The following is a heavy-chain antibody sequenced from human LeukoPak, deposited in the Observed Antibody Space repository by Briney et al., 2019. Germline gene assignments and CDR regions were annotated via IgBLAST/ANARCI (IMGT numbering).Heavy chain of an antibody. J-gene: IGHJ4*02. Sequence: PGGSLRLSCAASGFTFSSYAMSWVRQAPGKGLEWVSSISSSSSYIYYADSVKGRFTISRDNAKNSLYLQMNSLRAEDTAVYYCARGRVSGYYSIDYWGQGTLVTVSS. D-gene: IGHD3-22*01. CDR2: ISSSSSYI. CDR1: GFTFSSYA. V-gene: IGHV3-21*01. CDR3: ARGRVSGYYSIDY.